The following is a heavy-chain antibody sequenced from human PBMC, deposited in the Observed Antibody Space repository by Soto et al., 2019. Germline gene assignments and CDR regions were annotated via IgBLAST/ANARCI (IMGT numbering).Heavy chain of an antibody. D-gene: IGHD5-12*01. Sequence: TSETLSLTCAVYGGSFTGYYWTWIRQTPGKGLEWIGEINYRGSTYYNPSLESRITMAVDTSKNQFSLKLSSVTAADTAKYFCAREGNLGRWLQPLDFWGQGTLVTVSS. V-gene: IGHV4-34*10. J-gene: IGHJ4*02. CDR3: AREGNLGRWLQPLDF. CDR2: INYRGST. CDR1: GGSFTGYY.